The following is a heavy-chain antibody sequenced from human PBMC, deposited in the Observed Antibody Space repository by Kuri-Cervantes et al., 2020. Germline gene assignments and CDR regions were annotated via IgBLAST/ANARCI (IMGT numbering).Heavy chain of an antibody. J-gene: IGHJ4*02. CDR3: AKDEQEWSETWGY. D-gene: IGHD3-3*01. V-gene: IGHV3-30*18. CDR2: ISYDGSNK. Sequence: GGSLRLSCAASGFTFSSYGMHWVRQAPGKGLEWVAVISYDGSNKYYADSVKGRFTISRDNSKNTLYLQMNSLRAEDTAVYYCAKDEQEWSETWGYWGQGTLVTVSS. CDR1: GFTFSSYG.